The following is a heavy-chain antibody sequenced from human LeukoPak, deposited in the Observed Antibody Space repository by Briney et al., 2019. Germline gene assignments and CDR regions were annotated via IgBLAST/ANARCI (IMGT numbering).Heavy chain of an antibody. Sequence: SETLSLTCTVSGGSISSSSYYWGRVRQPPGKGLEWIANIYYSGSTYYSPSLRSRVTISVDTSKNQFSLKLTSVTAADTAVYYCARHASVIGNGPRPLDYWGQGSLVTVSS. J-gene: IGHJ4*02. CDR2: IYYSGST. CDR3: ARHASVIGNGPRPLDY. V-gene: IGHV4-39*01. D-gene: IGHD2-21*01. CDR1: GGSISSSSYY.